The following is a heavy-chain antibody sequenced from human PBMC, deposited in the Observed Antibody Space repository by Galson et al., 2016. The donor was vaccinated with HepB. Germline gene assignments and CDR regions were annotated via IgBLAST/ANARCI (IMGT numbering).Heavy chain of an antibody. J-gene: IGHJ4*02. Sequence: SLRLSCAASGFTFSDYGMAWVRQAPGRGLEWVATMAGVGGNTHYPDSVKGRFTISRDNSKNTLSLQMNSLRAEDTALYYCARGVGGIMFDYWGQGTLVTVSS. D-gene: IGHD3-16*02. CDR1: GFTFSDYG. CDR3: ARGVGGIMFDY. CDR2: MAGVGGNT. V-gene: IGHV3-23*01.